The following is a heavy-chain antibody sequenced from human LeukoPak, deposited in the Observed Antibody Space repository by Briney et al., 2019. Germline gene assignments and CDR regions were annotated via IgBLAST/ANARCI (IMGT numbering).Heavy chain of an antibody. CDR1: GFTFSSYR. D-gene: IGHD3-22*01. Sequence: PGGSLRLSCAASGFTFSSYRMHWVRQSPGKGLEYVSAIGSDGGRTYYADSVKGRFTISRDNSKNTLYLQMDSLRPEDMAVYYCMSRDSSGYWGQGTLVTVSS. CDR3: MSRDSSGY. CDR2: IGSDGGRT. V-gene: IGHV3-64*02. J-gene: IGHJ4*02.